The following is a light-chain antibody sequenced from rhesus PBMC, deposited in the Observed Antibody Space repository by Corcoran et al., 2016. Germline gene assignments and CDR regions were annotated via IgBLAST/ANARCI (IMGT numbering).Light chain of an antibody. Sequence: EIGMTQSPATLSLSPGERATLSCRASQSVSSSLAWYQQKPGQAPRLPISGASNQPTGIPDGFSGSGSGTDFTLTIRSLEPEDIAVYYCLQHSNWWTFGQGTKVDIK. J-gene: IGKJ1*01. V-gene: IGKV3-24*01. CDR1: QSVSSS. CDR3: LQHSNWWT. CDR2: GAS.